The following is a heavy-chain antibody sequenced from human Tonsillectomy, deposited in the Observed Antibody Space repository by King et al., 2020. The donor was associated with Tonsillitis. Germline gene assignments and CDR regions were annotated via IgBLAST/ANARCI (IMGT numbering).Heavy chain of an antibody. V-gene: IGHV4-34*01. J-gene: IGHJ4*02. CDR2: INHSGST. Sequence: VQLQQWGAGLLKPSETLSLTCAVYGGSFSGYYWSWIRQPPGKGLEWIGEINHSGSTNYNPSLKSRVTISVETSKNQFSLKLSSVTAADTAVYYCARGDGELAFDYWGQGTLVTVSS. D-gene: IGHD1-26*01. CDR3: ARGDGELAFDY. CDR1: GGSFSGYY.